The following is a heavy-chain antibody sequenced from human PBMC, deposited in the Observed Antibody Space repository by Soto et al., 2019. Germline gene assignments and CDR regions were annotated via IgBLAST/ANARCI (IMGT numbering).Heavy chain of an antibody. Sequence: ASVKVSCKASGYTFTSYAMHWVRQAPGQRLEWMGWINAGNGNTKYSQKFQGRVTITRDTSASTAYMELSSLRSEDTAVYYRATGISLYNWFDPWGQGTLVTSPQ. J-gene: IGHJ5*02. D-gene: IGHD6-13*01. CDR2: INAGNGNT. V-gene: IGHV1-3*01. CDR3: ATGISLYNWFDP. CDR1: GYTFTSYA.